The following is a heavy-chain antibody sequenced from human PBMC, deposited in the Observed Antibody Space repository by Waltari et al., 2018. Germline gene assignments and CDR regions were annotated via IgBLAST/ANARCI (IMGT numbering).Heavy chain of an antibody. V-gene: IGHV3-30*02. CDR2: IQRDGTRK. CDR1: GFMLTSYG. Sequence: QLQLVESGGGVVQPGGSLRLPCAASGFMLTSYGVHWVRQAPGKGLEWVTFIQRDGTRKDYADSVKGRFSISRDTSKNTVYLQMNSLSPEDTAVYYCVKDPGLGGDFDIWGQGTMVTVSS. CDR3: VKDPGLGGDFDI. D-gene: IGHD2-21*01. J-gene: IGHJ3*02.